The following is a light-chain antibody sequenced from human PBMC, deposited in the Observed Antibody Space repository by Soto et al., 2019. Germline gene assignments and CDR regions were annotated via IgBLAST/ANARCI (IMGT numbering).Light chain of an antibody. Sequence: EIGMTQSPVTLSVSPGERATLSCWAGQSVSSSLAWYQQKPGQAPRLLIYGASTRATGIPARFTGSGSGTEFTLTISSLQFDDSAVYYCQQYNNWWTFGQGTKVDIK. CDR2: GAS. V-gene: IGKV3-15*01. CDR1: QSVSSS. CDR3: QQYNNWWT. J-gene: IGKJ1*01.